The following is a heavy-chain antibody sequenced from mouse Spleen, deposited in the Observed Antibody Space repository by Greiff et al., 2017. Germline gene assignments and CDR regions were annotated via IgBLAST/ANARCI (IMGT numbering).Heavy chain of an antibody. D-gene: IGHD3-2*02. Sequence: DVMLVESGGDLVKPGGSLKLSCAASGFTFSSYGMSWVRQTPDKRLEWVATISSGGSYTYYPDSVKGRFTISRDNAKNTLYLQMSSLKSEDTAMYYSARNAIDSSGFGYWGQGTTLTVSS. CDR1: GFTFSSYG. V-gene: IGHV5-6*02. J-gene: IGHJ2*01. CDR3: ARNAIDSSGFGY. CDR2: ISSGGSYT.